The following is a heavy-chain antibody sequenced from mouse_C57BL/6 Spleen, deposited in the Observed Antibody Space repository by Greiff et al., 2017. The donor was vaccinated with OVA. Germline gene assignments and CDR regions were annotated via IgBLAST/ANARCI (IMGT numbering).Heavy chain of an antibody. D-gene: IGHD3-3*01. V-gene: IGHV1-82*01. CDR3: AREEGQGSDY. CDR1: GYAFSSSW. J-gene: IGHJ2*01. CDR2: IYPGDGDT. Sequence: VQLKESGPELVKPGASVKISCKASGYAFSSSWMNWVKQRPGKGLEWIGRIYPGDGDTNYNGKFKGKATLTADKSSSTAYMQLSSLTSEDSAVYFCAREEGQGSDYWGQGTTLTVSS.